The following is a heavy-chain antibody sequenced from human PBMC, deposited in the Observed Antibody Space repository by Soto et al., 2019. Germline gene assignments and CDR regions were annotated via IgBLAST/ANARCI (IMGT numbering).Heavy chain of an antibody. CDR3: ARDKRDLRFLEWSSYFDY. V-gene: IGHV3-30-3*01. J-gene: IGHJ4*02. CDR2: ISYDGSNK. CDR1: GFTFSNYA. D-gene: IGHD3-3*01. Sequence: QVQLVESGGGVVQPGRSLRLSCAPSGFTFSNYAMHWVRQAPGKGLAWVAVISYDGSNKYYADSVKGRFTISRDNSKNTLYLQMNSLRAEDTAVYYCARDKRDLRFLEWSSYFDYWGQGTLVTVSS.